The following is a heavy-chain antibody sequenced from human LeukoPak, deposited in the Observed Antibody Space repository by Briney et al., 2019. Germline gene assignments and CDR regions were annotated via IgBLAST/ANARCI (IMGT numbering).Heavy chain of an antibody. Sequence: SETLSLTRSVSGGSISGYYWTWIRQPAGKGLEWIGRVYTSGSTHYNPSLKTRLTMSVDTSKNQFSLKLSSVTAADTAVYYCARLITGTTTAFDIWGQGTMVTVSS. CDR1: GGSISGYY. CDR2: VYTSGST. D-gene: IGHD1-7*01. V-gene: IGHV4-4*07. CDR3: ARLITGTTTAFDI. J-gene: IGHJ3*02.